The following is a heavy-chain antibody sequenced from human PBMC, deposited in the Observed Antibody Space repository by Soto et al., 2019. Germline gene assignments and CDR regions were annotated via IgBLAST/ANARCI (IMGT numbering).Heavy chain of an antibody. CDR2: ISSSGSDA. D-gene: IGHD3-3*01. CDR1: GFIFGDYY. V-gene: IGHV3-11*06. CDR3: VRVRGSFEWLD. Sequence: PGGSLRLSCVAAGFIFGDYYMNWIRQSPGKGLEWLSYISSSGSDAKSADSLKGRFSISRDNAKNSVYLQMNRLSAEDTAVYYCVRVRGSFEWLDWGQGTLVTVSS. J-gene: IGHJ1*01.